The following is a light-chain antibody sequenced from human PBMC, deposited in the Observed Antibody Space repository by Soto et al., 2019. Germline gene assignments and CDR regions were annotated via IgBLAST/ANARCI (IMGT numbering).Light chain of an antibody. CDR2: EVS. CDR1: SSDVGGYNF. V-gene: IGLV2-8*01. CDR3: SSYAGSNIYG. Sequence: QSVLAQPPSASGSPGQSVTISCTGTSSDVGGYNFVSWYQHHPGKAPKVIIYEVSKRPSGVPNRFSGSKSGNTASLTVSGLQAEDEADYYCSSYAGSNIYGFGTGTKLTVL. J-gene: IGLJ1*01.